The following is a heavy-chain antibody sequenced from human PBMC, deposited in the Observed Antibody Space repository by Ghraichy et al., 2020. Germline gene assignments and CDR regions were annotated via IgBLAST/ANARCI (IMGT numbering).Heavy chain of an antibody. Sequence: GGSLRLSCAASGFTFSSYGMHWVRQAPGKGLEWVAVISYDGSNKYYADSVKGRFTISRDNSKNTLYLQMNSLRAEDTAVYYCAKDPNPYSGSYVDYWGQGTLVTVSS. CDR2: ISYDGSNK. J-gene: IGHJ4*02. V-gene: IGHV3-30*18. CDR1: GFTFSSYG. D-gene: IGHD1-26*01. CDR3: AKDPNPYSGSYVDY.